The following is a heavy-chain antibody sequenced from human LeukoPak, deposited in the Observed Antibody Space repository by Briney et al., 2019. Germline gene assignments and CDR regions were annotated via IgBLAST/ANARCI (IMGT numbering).Heavy chain of an antibody. D-gene: IGHD3-16*01. CDR2: INHSGST. CDR1: GGSISSYY. CDR3: ARKPRGRWFDY. J-gene: IGHJ4*02. Sequence: PSETLSLTCTVSGGSISSYYWSWIRQPPGKGLEWIGEINHSGSTNYNPSLKSRVTISVDTSKNQFSLKLSSVTAADTAVHYCARKPRGRWFDYWGQGTPVTVSS. V-gene: IGHV4-34*01.